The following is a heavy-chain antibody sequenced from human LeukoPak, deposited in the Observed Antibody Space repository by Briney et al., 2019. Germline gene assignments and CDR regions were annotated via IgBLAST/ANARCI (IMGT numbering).Heavy chain of an antibody. V-gene: IGHV4-59*11. J-gene: IGHJ5*01. Sequence: PSETLSLTCTFSGASISSHYWIWIPQPPAKALEWIGYIYPNGSTTYSPSLKRRLTISQDTSKTQISLSLTSVTTADTAMYYCARGGRWDKFDSWGQGILVSVSS. CDR1: GASISSHY. D-gene: IGHD1-26*01. CDR2: IYPNGST. CDR3: ARGGRWDKFDS.